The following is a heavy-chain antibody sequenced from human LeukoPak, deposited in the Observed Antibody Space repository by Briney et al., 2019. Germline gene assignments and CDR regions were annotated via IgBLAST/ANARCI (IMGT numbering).Heavy chain of an antibody. CDR2: ISSSSYI. J-gene: IGHJ6*03. D-gene: IGHD1-14*01. V-gene: IGHV3-21*01. Sequence: GGSLRLSCAASGFTFSSYSMNWVRQAPGKGLEWVSSISSSSYIYYADSVKGRFTISRDNAKNSLYLQMNSLRAEDTAVYYCARGTRLSIDYMDVWGKGTTVTVSS. CDR3: ARGTRLSIDYMDV. CDR1: GFTFSSYS.